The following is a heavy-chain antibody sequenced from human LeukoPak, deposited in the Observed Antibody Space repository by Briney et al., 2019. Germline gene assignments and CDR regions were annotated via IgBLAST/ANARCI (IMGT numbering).Heavy chain of an antibody. CDR2: INHSGST. CDR1: GGSFSGYY. CDR3: ARYSSGSRSEYYFDY. D-gene: IGHD6-19*01. J-gene: IGHJ4*02. Sequence: SETLSLTCAVYGGSFSGYYWSWIRQPPGKGLEWIGEINHSGSTNYNPSLKSRVTISVDTSKNQFSLKLSSVTAADTAVYYCARYSSGSRSEYYFDYWGQGTLVTVSS. V-gene: IGHV4-34*01.